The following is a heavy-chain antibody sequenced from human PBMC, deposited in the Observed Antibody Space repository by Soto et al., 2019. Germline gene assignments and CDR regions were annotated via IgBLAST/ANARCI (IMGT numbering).Heavy chain of an antibody. D-gene: IGHD5-12*01. V-gene: IGHV4-34*02. CDR3: ARTDIVTTNWFDP. CDR1: GESFIGYY. Sequence: QVHLQQWGAGLLKPSETLSLTCAVYGESFIGYYWTWIRQPPGKGLEWIGEINHRGSTNYNPSLKRRVTISIYTSKNQFSLKLTSVTAADTAVYYCARTDIVTTNWFDPWGQGTLVTVSS. J-gene: IGHJ5*02. CDR2: INHRGST.